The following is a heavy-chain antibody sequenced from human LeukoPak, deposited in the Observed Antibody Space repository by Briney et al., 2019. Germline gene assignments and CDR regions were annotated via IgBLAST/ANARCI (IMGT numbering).Heavy chain of an antibody. CDR2: IIPIFGTA. CDR3: ASGGSEWSPSYYYYYMDV. J-gene: IGHJ6*03. V-gene: IGHV1-69*05. CDR1: GGTFSSYA. D-gene: IGHD3-3*01. Sequence: WASVKVSCKASGGTFSSYAISWVRQAPGQGLEWMGGIIPIFGTANYAQKFQGRVTMTRDMSTSTVYMELSSLRSEDTAVYYCASGGSEWSPSYYYYYMDVWGKGTTVTVSS.